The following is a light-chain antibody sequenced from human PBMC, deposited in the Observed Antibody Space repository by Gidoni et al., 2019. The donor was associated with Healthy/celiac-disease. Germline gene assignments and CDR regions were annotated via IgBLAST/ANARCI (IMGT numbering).Light chain of an antibody. J-gene: IGKJ5*01. V-gene: IGKV3-20*01. CDR3: QQYGSSPPVT. CDR1: QSVSSSY. CDR2: GAS. Sequence: ELVLTQSPGTLSLSTGERDTLSCRASQSVSSSYLAWYQQKPGQAPSLLIYGASCRATGIPDRFSGSGSGTDFTLTISRLEPEDFAVYYCQQYGSSPPVTFGQGTRLEIK.